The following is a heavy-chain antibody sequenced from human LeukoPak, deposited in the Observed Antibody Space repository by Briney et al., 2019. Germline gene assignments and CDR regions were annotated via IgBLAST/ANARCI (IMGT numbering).Heavy chain of an antibody. Sequence: GGSLRLSCAASGFTVSSNYMSWVRQAPGKGLEWVSVIYSGGSTYYADSVKGRFTISRDNSKNTLYLQMNSLRAEDTAVYYCAKDRAVTTKIDYWGQGTLVTVSS. D-gene: IGHD4-17*01. CDR2: IYSGGST. V-gene: IGHV3-66*01. CDR1: GFTVSSNY. CDR3: AKDRAVTTKIDY. J-gene: IGHJ4*02.